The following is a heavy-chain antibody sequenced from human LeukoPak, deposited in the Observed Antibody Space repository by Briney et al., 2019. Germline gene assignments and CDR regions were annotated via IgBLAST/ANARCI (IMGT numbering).Heavy chain of an antibody. Sequence: GGSLRLSCAASGFTFTDHYMSWVRQAPGKGLEWVSYISSGGDIIYYADSVKGRFTISRDDAKNSLFLQMNSLRAEDTAVYYCTREDYYYASGHWAQGTLVTVSS. V-gene: IGHV3-11*04. CDR2: ISSGGDII. D-gene: IGHD3-10*01. CDR3: TREDYYYASGH. CDR1: GFTFTDHY. J-gene: IGHJ4*02.